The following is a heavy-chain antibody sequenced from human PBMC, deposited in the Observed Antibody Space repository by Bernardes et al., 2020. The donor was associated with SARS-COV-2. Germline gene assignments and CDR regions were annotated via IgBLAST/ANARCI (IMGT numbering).Heavy chain of an antibody. D-gene: IGHD6-13*01. J-gene: IGHJ4*02. V-gene: IGHV3-21*01. Sequence: GSLRLSCAASGFTFSSYSMNWVRQAPGKGLEWVSSISSSSSYIYYADSVKGRFTISRDNAKNSLYLQMNSLRAEDTAVYYCARPPSASSSWYYFDYWGQGTLVNVSS. CDR2: ISSSSSYI. CDR1: GFTFSSYS. CDR3: ARPPSASSSWYYFDY.